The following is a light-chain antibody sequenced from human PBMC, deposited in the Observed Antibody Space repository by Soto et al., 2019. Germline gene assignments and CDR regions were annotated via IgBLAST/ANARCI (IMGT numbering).Light chain of an antibody. CDR2: GAS. J-gene: IGKJ2*01. Sequence: EIVLTQSPGTLSLSPGERATLSCRASQSVSSSYLAWYQQKPGQAPRLLIYGASSRATGIPDRFSGSGSGTDFTLTISRPEPEDFAVYYCQQYGSSPYMYTFGQGTKLEIK. CDR3: QQYGSSPYMYT. V-gene: IGKV3-20*01. CDR1: QSVSSSY.